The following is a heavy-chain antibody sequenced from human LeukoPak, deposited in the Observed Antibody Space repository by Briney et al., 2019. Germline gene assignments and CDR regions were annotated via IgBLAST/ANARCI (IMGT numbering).Heavy chain of an antibody. Sequence: ASVKVSCKASGYTFTSYGISWVRQAPGQGLAWMGWISAYNGNTNYAQKLQGRVTMTTDTYTSTAYMELRSLRSDDTAVYYCARLAVYSSGWSPFDYWGQGTLVTVSS. D-gene: IGHD6-19*01. CDR3: ARLAVYSSGWSPFDY. CDR1: GYTFTSYG. CDR2: ISAYNGNT. J-gene: IGHJ4*02. V-gene: IGHV1-18*01.